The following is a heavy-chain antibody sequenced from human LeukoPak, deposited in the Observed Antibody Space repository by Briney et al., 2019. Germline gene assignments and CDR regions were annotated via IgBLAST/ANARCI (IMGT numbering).Heavy chain of an antibody. CDR3: ARDYYDSSGYYHESDY. D-gene: IGHD3-22*01. CDR1: GFTFDDYA. V-gene: IGHV3-43*02. J-gene: IGHJ4*02. CDR2: ISGDGGRT. Sequence: GGSLRLSCAASGFTFDDYAMHWVRQAPGKGLECFSLISGDGGRTYNADSVKGRFTISRDNNKNSLYLQKNSLRTEDTALYYCARDYYDSSGYYHESDYWGQGTLVTVSS.